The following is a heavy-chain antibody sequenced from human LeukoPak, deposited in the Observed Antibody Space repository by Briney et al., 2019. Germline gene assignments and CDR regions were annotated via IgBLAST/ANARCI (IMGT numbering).Heavy chain of an antibody. CDR3: ARGSAPWNFDY. D-gene: IGHD3-10*01. J-gene: IGHJ4*02. CDR1: GGSISSYY. V-gene: IGHV4-59*01. CDR2: IYYSGST. Sequence: SETLSLTCTVSGGSISSYYWSWIRQPPGKGLEWIGYIYYSGSTSYNPSLKSRVTISVDTSKNQFSLKLSSVTAADTAVYYCARGSAPWNFDYWGQGTLVTVSS.